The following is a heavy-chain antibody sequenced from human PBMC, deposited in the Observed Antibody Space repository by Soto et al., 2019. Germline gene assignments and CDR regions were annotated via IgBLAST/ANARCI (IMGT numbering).Heavy chain of an antibody. D-gene: IGHD3-16*01. V-gene: IGHV5-51*01. CDR2: IYPGDSDT. Sequence: PGESLKISCKGSGYSFTSYWIGWVRQMPGKGLEWMGIIYPGDSDTRYSPSFQGQVTISADKSISTAYLQWSSLKASDTAMYYCARQGEQLIYYYYGMDVWGQGTTVTVSS. J-gene: IGHJ6*02. CDR1: GYSFTSYW. CDR3: ARQGEQLIYYYYGMDV.